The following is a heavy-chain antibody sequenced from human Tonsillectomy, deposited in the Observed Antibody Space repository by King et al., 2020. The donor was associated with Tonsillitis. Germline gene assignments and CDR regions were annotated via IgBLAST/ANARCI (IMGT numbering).Heavy chain of an antibody. CDR2: ISSSSSTI. CDR3: ARGWIGNWFDP. D-gene: IGHD5-12*01. V-gene: IGHV3-48*04. Sequence: EVQLVESGGGLVQPGGSLRLSCAASGFTFSNYNMIWVRQAPGKGLEWVSYISSSSSTIYYADSVKGRFTISRDNAKNSLYLQMNSLRAEDTAVYYCARGWIGNWFDPWGQGTLVTVSS. CDR1: GFTFSNYN. J-gene: IGHJ5*02.